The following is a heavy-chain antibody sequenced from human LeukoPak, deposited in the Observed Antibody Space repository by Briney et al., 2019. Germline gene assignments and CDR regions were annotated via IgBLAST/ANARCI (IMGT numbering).Heavy chain of an antibody. D-gene: IGHD4-17*01. V-gene: IGHV4-39*07. CDR3: ARVYGDYGVDY. CDR1: VGSISSSTYY. J-gene: IGHJ4*02. CDR2: VYYSGST. Sequence: SETLSLTCIVSVGSISSSTYYWGWIRQPPGKGLEWIGFVYYSGSTSYNPSLKSRVTMSVDTSKNQFSLKLSSVTAADTAVYYCARVYGDYGVDYWGQGTLVTVSS.